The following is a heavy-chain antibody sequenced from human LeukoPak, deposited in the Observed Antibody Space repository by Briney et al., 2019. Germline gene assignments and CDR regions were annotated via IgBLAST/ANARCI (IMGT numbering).Heavy chain of an antibody. CDR1: GFTFTSYA. CDR3: VKDQRVGLSSWLVPYLYFDC. J-gene: IGHJ4*02. CDR2: ISTNGEYT. D-gene: IGHD6-13*01. Sequence: GGSLRLSCSASGFTFTSYAMHWVRQAPGKGLEHVSAISTNGEYTYNADSVRGRFTISRDNSKNTLYLQMSSLKPEDTAVYYCVKDQRVGLSSWLVPYLYFDCWGQGALVTVSS. V-gene: IGHV3-64D*06.